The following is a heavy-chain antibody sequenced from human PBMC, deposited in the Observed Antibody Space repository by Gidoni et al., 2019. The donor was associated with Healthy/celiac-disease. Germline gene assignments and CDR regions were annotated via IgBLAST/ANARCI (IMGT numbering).Heavy chain of an antibody. CDR1: GFTFSSYG. Sequence: QLQLVESGGGVVQPGRSLSLSCAASGFTFSSYGLHWVRQAPGKGLEWVAVRWYDGSNKYYADSVKGRFTTSRDNSKNTLYLQMNSLRAEDTAVYYCARVDCSSTSCYSLYGMDVWGQGTTVTVSS. CDR2: RWYDGSNK. CDR3: ARVDCSSTSCYSLYGMDV. J-gene: IGHJ6*02. V-gene: IGHV3-33*08. D-gene: IGHD2-2*02.